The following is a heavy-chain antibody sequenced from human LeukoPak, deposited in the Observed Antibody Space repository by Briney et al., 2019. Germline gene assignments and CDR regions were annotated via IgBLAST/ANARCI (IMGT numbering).Heavy chain of an antibody. V-gene: IGHV1-2*02. CDR3: ARGEGYYDSSGFIDY. CDR1: GYTFTGYY. J-gene: IGHJ4*02. Sequence: ASVKVSCKASGYTFTGYYMHWVRQAPGQGLEWMGWINPNSGGTNYAQKFQGRVTMTRDTSISTAYMELSRLRSDDTAVYYCARGEGYYDSSGFIDYWGQGTLVTASS. CDR2: INPNSGGT. D-gene: IGHD3-22*01.